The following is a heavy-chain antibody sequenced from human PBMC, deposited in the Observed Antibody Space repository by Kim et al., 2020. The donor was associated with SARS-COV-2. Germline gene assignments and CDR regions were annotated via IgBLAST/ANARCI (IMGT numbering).Heavy chain of an antibody. D-gene: IGHD3-22*01. V-gene: IGHV4-34*01. J-gene: IGHJ4*02. CDR2: INHSGST. Sequence: SETLSLTCAVYGGSFSGYYWSWIRQPPGKGLEWIGEINHSGSTNYNPSLKSRVTISVDTSKNQFSLKLSSVTAADTAVYYCARGRGTMIVVVPYYFDYWAREPWSPSPQ. CDR1: GGSFSGYY. CDR3: ARGRGTMIVVVPYYFDY.